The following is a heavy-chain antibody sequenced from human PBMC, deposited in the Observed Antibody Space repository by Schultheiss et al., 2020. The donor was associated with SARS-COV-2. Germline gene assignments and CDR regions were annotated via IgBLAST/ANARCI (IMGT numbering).Heavy chain of an antibody. CDR3: ATQLVLGWFDP. CDR2: IHYSGST. D-gene: IGHD6-13*01. CDR1: GGSVSSGSYY. V-gene: IGHV4-61*01. J-gene: IGHJ5*02. Sequence: SQTLSLTCTVSGGSVSSGSYYWSWIRQPPGKGLEWIGYIHYSGSTSYNPSLKSRVTISVDTSENQFSLKLSFVTAADTAVYYCATQLVLGWFDPWGQGTLVTVDS.